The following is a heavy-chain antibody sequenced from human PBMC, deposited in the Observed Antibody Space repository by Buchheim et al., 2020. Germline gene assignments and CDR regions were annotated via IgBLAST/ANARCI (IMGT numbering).Heavy chain of an antibody. D-gene: IGHD5-18*01. CDR3: ARRTYGYSYVDWFDP. V-gene: IGHV4-39*01. CDR1: GGSISSSSYY. Sequence: QLQLQESGPGLVKPSETLSLTCTVSGGSISSSSYYWGWIRQPPGKGLEWIGSIYYSGSTYYNPSLKSRVTISVDTSKNQFSLKLSSVTAADTAVYYCARRTYGYSYVDWFDPWGQGTL. CDR2: IYYSGST. J-gene: IGHJ5*02.